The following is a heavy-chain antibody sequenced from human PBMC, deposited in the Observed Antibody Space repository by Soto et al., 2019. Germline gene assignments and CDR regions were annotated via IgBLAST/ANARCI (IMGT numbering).Heavy chain of an antibody. J-gene: IGHJ5*02. Sequence: KPSETLSLTCAVSGYSISSGYYWGWIRQPPGKGLEWIGSIYHSGSTYYNPSLKSRVTISVDTSKNQFSLKLSSVTAADTAVYYCARDGVQQQLGGDWFDPWGQGTLVTVSS. V-gene: IGHV4-38-2*02. CDR2: IYHSGST. CDR3: ARDGVQQQLGGDWFDP. CDR1: GYSISSGYY. D-gene: IGHD6-13*01.